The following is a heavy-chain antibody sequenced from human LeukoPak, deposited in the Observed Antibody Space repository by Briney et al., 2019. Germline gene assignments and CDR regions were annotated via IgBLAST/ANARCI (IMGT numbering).Heavy chain of an antibody. D-gene: IGHD3-22*01. V-gene: IGHV5-51*01. CDR3: ARHPRLSMIVVVTPDAFDI. CDR1: GYSFTDYW. J-gene: IGHJ3*02. CDR2: IYPGDSET. Sequence: GESLKISCKGSGYSFTDYWIGWVRQLPGKGLEWMGTIYPGDSETRYSPSFQGQVTISADKSISTAYMQWSSLKASDTAMYYCARHPRLSMIVVVTPDAFDIWGQGTLVTVSS.